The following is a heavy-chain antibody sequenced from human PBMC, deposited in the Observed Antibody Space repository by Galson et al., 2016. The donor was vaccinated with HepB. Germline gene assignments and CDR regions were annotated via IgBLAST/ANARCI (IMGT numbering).Heavy chain of an antibody. J-gene: IGHJ3*02. V-gene: IGHV3-21*01. CDR2: ISSSSSYI. CDR3: ARVRGDIVVVTAIGDDAFDI. Sequence: LRLSCAASGFTFTSYSMNWVRQAPGKGLEWVSSISSSSSYIYYAESVKGRFTISRDNAKNSLYLQMNSLRAEDTAVYYCARVRGDIVVVTAIGDDAFDIWGQGTMVTVSS. D-gene: IGHD2-21*02. CDR1: GFTFTSYS.